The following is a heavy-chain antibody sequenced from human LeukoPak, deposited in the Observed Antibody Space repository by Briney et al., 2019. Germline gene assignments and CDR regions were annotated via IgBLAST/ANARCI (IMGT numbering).Heavy chain of an antibody. V-gene: IGHV4-59*08. CDR1: GGSISSYY. CDR2: IYYSGST. J-gene: IGHJ4*02. CDR3: ASRARGGYRPFDY. D-gene: IGHD5-12*01. Sequence: PSETLSLTCTVSGGSISSYYWSWIRQPPGKGLEWIGYIYYSGSTNYNPSLKSRVTISVDTSKNQFSLKLSSVTAADTAVYYCASRARGGYRPFDYWGQGTLVTVSS.